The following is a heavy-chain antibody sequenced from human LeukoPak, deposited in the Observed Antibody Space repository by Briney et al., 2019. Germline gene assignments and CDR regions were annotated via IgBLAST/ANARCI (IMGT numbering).Heavy chain of an antibody. D-gene: IGHD6-19*01. CDR2: ISSSSSTI. CDR3: AKDSVWSGWHYYFDY. CDR1: GFTFSSYS. J-gene: IGHJ4*02. V-gene: IGHV3-48*01. Sequence: PGGSLRLSCAASGFTFSSYSMNWVRQAPGKGLEWVSYISSSSSTIYYADSVKGRFTISRDNAKNTLYLQMNSLRAEDTAVYYCAKDSVWSGWHYYFDYWGQGTLVTVSS.